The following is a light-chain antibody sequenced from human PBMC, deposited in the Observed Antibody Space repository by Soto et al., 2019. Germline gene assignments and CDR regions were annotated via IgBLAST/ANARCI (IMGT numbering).Light chain of an antibody. Sequence: DIQLTQSPSSLSASVGDRVTITCQASQDISDYLNWYQQKPGKAPNILIYDASNLETGVPSRFSGSGSGTDFTFTISSLQPEDFATYYCQQYDNLPFTFGPGIRVDIK. J-gene: IGKJ3*01. V-gene: IGKV1-33*01. CDR2: DAS. CDR3: QQYDNLPFT. CDR1: QDISDY.